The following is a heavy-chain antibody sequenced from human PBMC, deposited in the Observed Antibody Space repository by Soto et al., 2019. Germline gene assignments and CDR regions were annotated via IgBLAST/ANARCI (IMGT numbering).Heavy chain of an antibody. CDR1: GYTFTSYD. D-gene: IGHD4-17*01. Sequence: ASVKVSCKASGYTFTSYDINWVRQATGQGLEWMGWMNPNSGNTGYAQKFQGRVTMTRNTSISTAYMELSSLRSEDTAVYYCARGGAYGDNYYYYYGMDVWGQGTTVTVSS. CDR2: MNPNSGNT. CDR3: ARGGAYGDNYYYYYGMDV. J-gene: IGHJ6*02. V-gene: IGHV1-8*01.